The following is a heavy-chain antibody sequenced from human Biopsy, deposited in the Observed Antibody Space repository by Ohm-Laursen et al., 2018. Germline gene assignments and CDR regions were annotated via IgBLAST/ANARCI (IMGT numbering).Heavy chain of an antibody. CDR1: GGSISSDY. D-gene: IGHD3-3*01. J-gene: IGHJ3*01. CDR2: ISNRGST. CDR3: ARLYRLDDYWNDDPPDAFDV. V-gene: IGHV4-59*01. Sequence: SQTLSLTCTVSGGSISSDYWSWIRQSPGKGLEWIGYISNRGSTNCNPSLRGRVTISVDTSKNQFSLKLSSVTAADTAVFFCARLYRLDDYWNDDPPDAFDVWGQGTRVTVSS.